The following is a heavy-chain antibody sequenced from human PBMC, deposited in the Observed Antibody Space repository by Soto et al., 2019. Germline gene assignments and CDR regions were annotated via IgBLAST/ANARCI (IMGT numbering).Heavy chain of an antibody. J-gene: IGHJ3*02. CDR3: ARDIGLRYFDWNYRDDDFDI. V-gene: IGHV3-48*02. CDR1: GFTFISYS. CDR2: ISSSSSTI. D-gene: IGHD3-9*01. Sequence: HPGESXRLSCSPSGFTFISYSINWVRQAPGKGLGWVSYISSSSSTIYYADSVNGRFTISRDNAKNSLYLQMNSLRDEDTAVYYCARDIGLRYFDWNYRDDDFDIWGQGTMVTVSS.